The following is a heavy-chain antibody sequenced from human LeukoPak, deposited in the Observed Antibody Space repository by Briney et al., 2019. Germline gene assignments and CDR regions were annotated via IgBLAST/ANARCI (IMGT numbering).Heavy chain of an antibody. CDR3: ARGGGSEGGPDY. CDR1: GGSISSYY. V-gene: IGHV4-59*01. CDR2: IYYSGST. Sequence: PSETLSLTCTVSGGSISSYYWSWIRQPPGKGLEWIGYIYYSGSTNYNPSLKSRVTISVDTSKNHFSLKLSSVTAADTAVYYCARGGGSEGGPDYWGQGTLVTVSS. D-gene: IGHD2-15*01. J-gene: IGHJ4*02.